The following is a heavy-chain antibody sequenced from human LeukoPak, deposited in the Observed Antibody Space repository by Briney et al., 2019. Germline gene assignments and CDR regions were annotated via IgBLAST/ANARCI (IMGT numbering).Heavy chain of an antibody. Sequence: ASVKLSCKASVGTFSSYAISWVRQAPGQAVEWMRGIIPIFGTTNYAQKLQGRVTITADESTSTAYMELRSLRSEDTAVYYCARDGRPITMVRGVISHYYYYYMDVWGKGPRSPSP. CDR3: ARDGRPITMVRGVISHYYYYYMDV. J-gene: IGHJ6*03. D-gene: IGHD3-10*01. CDR2: IIPIFGTT. CDR1: VGTFSSYA. V-gene: IGHV1-69*13.